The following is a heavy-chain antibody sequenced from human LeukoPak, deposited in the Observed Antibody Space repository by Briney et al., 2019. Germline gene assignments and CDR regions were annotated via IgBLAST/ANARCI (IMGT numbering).Heavy chain of an antibody. CDR2: IYASGST. V-gene: IGHV4-59*01. CDR1: GGSISSYY. J-gene: IGHJ4*02. CDR3: ARDPSTFYFDY. D-gene: IGHD3-16*01. Sequence: SETLSLTCTVSGGSISSYYWSWIRQPPGKGLEWIGYIYASGSTDYNPSLKSRVTISVDTSKSQFSLKLSSVTAADTAIYYCARDPSTFYFDYWGQGALVTVSA.